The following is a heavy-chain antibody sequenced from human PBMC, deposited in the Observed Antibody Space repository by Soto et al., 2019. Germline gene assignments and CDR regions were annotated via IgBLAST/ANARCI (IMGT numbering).Heavy chain of an antibody. CDR1: GGSFSGYY. CDR2: INHSGST. J-gene: IGHJ6*03. V-gene: IGHV4-34*01. CDR3: ARDTARQDYYYYYMDV. D-gene: IGHD6-6*01. Sequence: PSETLSLTCAVYGGSFSGYYWSWIRQPPGKGLEWIGEINHSGSTNYNPSLKSRVTISVDTSKNQFSLKLSSVTAADTAVYYCARDTARQDYYYYYMDVWGKGTTVTVSS.